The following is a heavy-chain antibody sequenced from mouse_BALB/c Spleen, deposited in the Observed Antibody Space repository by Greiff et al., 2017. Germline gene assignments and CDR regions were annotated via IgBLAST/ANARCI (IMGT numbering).Heavy chain of an antibody. Sequence: QVQLQQSGPGLVAPSQSLSITCTVSGFSLTSYGVHWVRQPPGKGLEWLGVIWAGGSTNYNSALMSRLSISKDNSKSQVFLKMNSQQTDDTSMYYCARVDYYGSSGPYAMDYWGQGTSVTVSS. CDR2: IWAGGST. CDR3: ARVDYYGSSGPYAMDY. CDR1: GFSLTSYG. D-gene: IGHD1-1*01. V-gene: IGHV2-9*02. J-gene: IGHJ4*01.